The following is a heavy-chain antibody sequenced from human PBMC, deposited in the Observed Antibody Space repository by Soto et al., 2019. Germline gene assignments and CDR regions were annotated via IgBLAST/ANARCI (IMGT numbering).Heavy chain of an antibody. Sequence: QGQLVQSGAEVKKPGASVKVSCKASRYIFSNCAIHWVRQAPGQRLERMGWINAGNGNTNYSQKFQGRVTMTRDTSATTDYMDLSRLTFEDTAVYYFARDPYTSGWHHDACDIWGLGTKVTVSS. J-gene: IGHJ3*02. CDR3: ARDPYTSGWHHDACDI. V-gene: IGHV1-3*01. CDR1: RYIFSNCA. CDR2: INAGNGNT. D-gene: IGHD6-19*01.